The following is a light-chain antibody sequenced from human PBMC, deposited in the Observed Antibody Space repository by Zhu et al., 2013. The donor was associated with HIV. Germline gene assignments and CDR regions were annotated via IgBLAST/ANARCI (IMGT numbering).Light chain of an antibody. J-gene: IGKJ2*01. CDR3: QHYFSSPYT. Sequence: DIVMTQSPDSLAVSLGERATINCKSSQSVLYSRSGKNHLAWYQQKPGQPPKLLFYWASTRESGVPDRFSGSGSGTDFTLTISSLQAEDVAVYYCQHYFSSPYTFGQGTYLEI. CDR1: QSVLYSRSGKNH. CDR2: WAS. V-gene: IGKV4-1*01.